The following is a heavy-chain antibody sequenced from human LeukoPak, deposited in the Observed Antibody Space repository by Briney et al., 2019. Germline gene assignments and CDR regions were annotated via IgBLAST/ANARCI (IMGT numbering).Heavy chain of an antibody. CDR2: VYYSGST. Sequence: SETLSLTCTVSGGSISSSVHYWGWIRQPPGRGLEWIGSVYYSGSTYYNPSLMSRITISVDTSKNQFSLKLGSVTAADTALYYCARHFRYSYGPGDSWGQGILVTVSS. CDR1: GGSISSSVHY. V-gene: IGHV4-39*01. CDR3: ARHFRYSYGPGDS. J-gene: IGHJ5*01. D-gene: IGHD5-18*01.